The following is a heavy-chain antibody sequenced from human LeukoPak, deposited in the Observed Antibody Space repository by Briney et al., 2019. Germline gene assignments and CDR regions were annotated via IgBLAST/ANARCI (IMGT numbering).Heavy chain of an antibody. CDR3: ARSLVILYYYYGMDV. CDR1: GGSISSSSYY. CDR2: IKQDGSEK. Sequence: ETLSLTCTVSGGSISSSSYYWGWIRQPPGKGLEWVANIKQDGSEKYYVDSVKGRFTISRDNAKNSLYLQMNSLRAEDTAVYYCARSLVILYYYYGMDVWGQGTTVTVSS. V-gene: IGHV3-7*01. D-gene: IGHD3-9*01. J-gene: IGHJ6*02.